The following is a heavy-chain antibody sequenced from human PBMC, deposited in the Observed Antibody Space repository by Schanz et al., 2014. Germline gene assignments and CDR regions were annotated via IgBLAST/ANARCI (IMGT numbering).Heavy chain of an antibody. Sequence: QVQLVQSGADVKKPGSSVRVSCKASGGTFSRLTFSWVRQAPGQGLEWMGRVIPILGVTHYAQKFQGRVTITADKSTTTAYMELSSLRSEDTAVYYCARGPSQGYSYGHNIGAYYYGMDVWGQGTTVTVSS. V-gene: IGHV1-69*02. J-gene: IGHJ6*02. D-gene: IGHD5-18*01. CDR1: GGTFSRLT. CDR2: VIPILGVT. CDR3: ARGPSQGYSYGHNIGAYYYGMDV.